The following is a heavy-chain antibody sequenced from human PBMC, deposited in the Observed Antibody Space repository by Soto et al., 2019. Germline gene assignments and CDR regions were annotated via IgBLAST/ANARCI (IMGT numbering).Heavy chain of an antibody. CDR1: GGTFSSYA. CDR2: IIPIFGTA. J-gene: IGHJ4*02. Sequence: ASVKVSCKASGGTFSSYAISWVRQAPGQGLEWMGGIIPIFGTANYAQKFRGRVTITADESTSTAYMELSSLRSEDTAVYYCARALRISSSGYLYYFDYWGQGTLVTVSS. V-gene: IGHV1-69*13. D-gene: IGHD3-22*01. CDR3: ARALRISSSGYLYYFDY.